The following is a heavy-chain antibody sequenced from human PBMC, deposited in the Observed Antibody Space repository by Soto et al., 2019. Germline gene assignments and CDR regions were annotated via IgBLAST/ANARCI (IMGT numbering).Heavy chain of an antibody. CDR1: GGSISSSSYY. Sequence: QLQLQESGPGLVKPSETLSLTCTVSGGSISSSSYYWGWIRQPPGKGLEWIGSIYYSGSTYDNPYLKSRVTIYVDTSKNQFSLKLSSVTAADAAVYYCARQDDILAGYYRIDYWGQRTLVTVSS. V-gene: IGHV4-39*01. J-gene: IGHJ4*02. CDR2: IYYSGST. CDR3: ARQDDILAGYYRIDY. D-gene: IGHD3-9*01.